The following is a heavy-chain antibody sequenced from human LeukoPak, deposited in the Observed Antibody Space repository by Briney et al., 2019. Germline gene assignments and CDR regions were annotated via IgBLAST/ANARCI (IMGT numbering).Heavy chain of an antibody. CDR2: IYSGGST. V-gene: IGHV3-53*04. CDR3: AKSPITMIVVVPYFDY. Sequence: GGSLRLSCAASGFTVSSNYMSWVRQAPGKGLEWVSVIYSGGSTYYADSVKGRFTISRHNSKNTLYLQMNSLRAEDTAVYYCAKSPITMIVVVPYFDYWGQGTLVTVSS. J-gene: IGHJ4*02. CDR1: GFTVSSNY. D-gene: IGHD3-22*01.